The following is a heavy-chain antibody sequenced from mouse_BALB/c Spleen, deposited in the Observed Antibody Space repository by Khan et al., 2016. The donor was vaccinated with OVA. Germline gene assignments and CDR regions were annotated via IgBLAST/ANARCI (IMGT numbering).Heavy chain of an antibody. Sequence: EVQLQESGPGLVKPSQSLSLTCTVTGYSITSDYAWNWIRQFPGNKLEWMGIISYSGNTKYDPSLNSRFAITRDTSKDQFFLQLNSVTTEDTAAYYCARVYGGDFDYWGQGTSLTVSS. V-gene: IGHV3-2*02. J-gene: IGHJ2*02. CDR2: ISYSGNT. CDR3: ARVYGGDFDY. D-gene: IGHD1-1*01. CDR1: GYSITSDYA.